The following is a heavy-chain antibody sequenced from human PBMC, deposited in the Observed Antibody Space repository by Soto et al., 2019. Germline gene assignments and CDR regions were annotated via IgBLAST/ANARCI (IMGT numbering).Heavy chain of an antibody. Sequence: ASVKVSCKASGYTFISFGITWVRQAPGQGLEWMGWISGYDANTNYAQKLRGRVTMTTDTSTSTAYMELRSLRSDDTAVYYCARGWLGGRYYYDSSGYRLPPYAFDIWGQGTMVTVSS. V-gene: IGHV1-18*01. CDR1: GYTFISFG. J-gene: IGHJ3*02. D-gene: IGHD3-22*01. CDR3: ARGWLGGRYYYDSSGYRLPPYAFDI. CDR2: ISGYDANT.